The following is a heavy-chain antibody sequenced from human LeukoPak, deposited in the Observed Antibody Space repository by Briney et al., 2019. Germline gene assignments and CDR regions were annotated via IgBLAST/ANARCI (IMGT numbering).Heavy chain of an antibody. CDR2: IYYSGST. CDR1: GGSISSYY. D-gene: IGHD6-13*01. CDR3: ARDLGVAAATDNWYFDL. Sequence: SETLSLTCTVSGGSISSYYWSWVRQPPGKGLEWIGYIYYSGSTNYNPSLKSRGTISVDKSKNQFSLKLSSVTAADTAVYYCARDLGVAAATDNWYFDLWGRGTLVTVSS. V-gene: IGHV4-59*01. J-gene: IGHJ2*01.